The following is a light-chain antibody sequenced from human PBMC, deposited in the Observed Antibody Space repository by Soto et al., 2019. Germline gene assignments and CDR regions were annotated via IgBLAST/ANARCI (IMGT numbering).Light chain of an antibody. Sequence: EIVLTQSPATLSVSPLEIATLSCRASQSVSSNLAWYQQKPGQAPRLLIYDASNRATGIPARFSGSGSGTDFTLTISSLEPEDFAVYYCQQRRNWPRTFGQGTKVDI. CDR3: QQRRNWPRT. CDR1: QSVSSN. V-gene: IGKV3-11*01. J-gene: IGKJ1*01. CDR2: DAS.